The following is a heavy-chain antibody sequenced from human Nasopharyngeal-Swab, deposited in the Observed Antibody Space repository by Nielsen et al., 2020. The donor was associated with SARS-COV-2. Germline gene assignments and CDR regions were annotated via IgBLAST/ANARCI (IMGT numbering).Heavy chain of an antibody. CDR3: AREGIVGATTGLDY. CDR2: IWYDGSNK. Sequence: GGSLRLSCAASGFTFSSYGMHWVRQAPGKGLEWVAVIWYDGSNKYYSDSVKGRFTISRDNSKNTLYLQMNSLRAEDTAVYYCAREGIVGATTGLDYWGQGTLVTVSS. D-gene: IGHD1-26*01. CDR1: GFTFSSYG. J-gene: IGHJ4*02. V-gene: IGHV3-33*01.